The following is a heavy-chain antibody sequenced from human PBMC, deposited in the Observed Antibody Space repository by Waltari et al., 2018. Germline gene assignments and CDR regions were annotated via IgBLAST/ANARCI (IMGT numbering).Heavy chain of an antibody. CDR2: IGWKMGAI. D-gene: IGHD3-10*01. CDR1: GFRFDDYA. Sequence: EVQLVTSGGGLVQPGRSLRLACVGSGFRFDDYAMYWVRQRPGQGLGWLDGIGWKMGAIGYADSVRGRFSTYRDNARKSLYLQMGRLRPEDTALYYCVKGGWGFGAFYEQHWGQGIQVTVSS. J-gene: IGHJ4*02. V-gene: IGHV3-9*01. CDR3: VKGGWGFGAFYEQH.